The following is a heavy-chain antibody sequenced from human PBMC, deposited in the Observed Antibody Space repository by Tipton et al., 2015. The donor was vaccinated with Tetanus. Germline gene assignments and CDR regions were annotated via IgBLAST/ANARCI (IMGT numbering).Heavy chain of an antibody. J-gene: IGHJ3*02. Sequence: SLRLSCAASGFTFSDYYMSWIRQAPGKGLEWVSSISGGSNTIYYADSVMGRFTISRDNAKNSPHLQMNSLRAEDTAVYYCARDSTWIQVWWTDDGFDIWGQGTMVTVSS. V-gene: IGHV3-11*01. D-gene: IGHD5-18*01. CDR2: ISGGSNTI. CDR3: ARDSTWIQVWWTDDGFDI. CDR1: GFTFSDYY.